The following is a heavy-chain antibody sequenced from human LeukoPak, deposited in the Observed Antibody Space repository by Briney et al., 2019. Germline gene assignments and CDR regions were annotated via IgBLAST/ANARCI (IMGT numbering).Heavy chain of an antibody. CDR1: GGSISSYY. CDR2: IYYSGST. J-gene: IGHJ5*02. Sequence: SETLSLTCTASGGSISSYYWSWIRQPPGKGLEWIGYIYYSGSTNYNPSLKSRVTISVDTSKNQFSLKLSSVTAADTAVYYCARERIVSSAWFDPWGQGTLVTVSS. V-gene: IGHV4-59*12. CDR3: ARERIVSSAWFDP. D-gene: IGHD3-22*01.